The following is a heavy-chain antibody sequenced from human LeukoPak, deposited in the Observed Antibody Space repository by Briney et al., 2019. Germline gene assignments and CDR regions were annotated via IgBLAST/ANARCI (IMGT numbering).Heavy chain of an antibody. CDR3: AGFTVYYMDV. V-gene: IGHV4-59*11. CDR2: IYYSGST. J-gene: IGHJ6*03. D-gene: IGHD4-17*01. CDR1: GGSISSHY. Sequence: SETLSLTCTVSGGSISSHYWSWIRQPPGKGLEWIGYIYYSGSTNYNPSLKSRVTISVDTPKNQFSLKLSSVTAADTAVYYCAGFTVYYMDVWGKGTTVTVSS.